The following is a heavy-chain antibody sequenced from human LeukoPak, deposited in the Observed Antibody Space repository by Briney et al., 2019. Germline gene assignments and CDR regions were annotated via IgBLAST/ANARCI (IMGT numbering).Heavy chain of an antibody. V-gene: IGHV4-30-4*08. CDR1: GGSISSGGYY. CDR3: ARELITMVRGATNWFDP. CDR2: IYYSGST. D-gene: IGHD3-10*01. J-gene: IGHJ5*02. Sequence: PSETLSLTCTVSGGSISSGGYYWSWIRQHPGKGLEWIGYIYYSGSTYYNPSLKSRVTISVDTSKNQFSLKLSSVTAADTAVYYCARELITMVRGATNWFDPWGQGTLVTVSS.